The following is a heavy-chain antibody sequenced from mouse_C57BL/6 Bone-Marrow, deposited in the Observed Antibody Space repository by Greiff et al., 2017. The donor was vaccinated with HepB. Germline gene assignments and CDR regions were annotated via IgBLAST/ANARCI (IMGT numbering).Heavy chain of an antibody. J-gene: IGHJ1*03. CDR2: ISYDGSN. D-gene: IGHD1-1*01. Sequence: ESGPGLVKPSQSLSLTCSVTGYSITSGYYWNWIRQFPGNKLEWMGYISYDGSNNYNPSLKNRISITRDTSKNQFFLKLNSVTTEDTATYYCARDRDYYGSPSYWYFDVWGTGTTVTVSS. CDR1: GYSITSGYY. CDR3: ARDRDYYGSPSYWYFDV. V-gene: IGHV3-6*01.